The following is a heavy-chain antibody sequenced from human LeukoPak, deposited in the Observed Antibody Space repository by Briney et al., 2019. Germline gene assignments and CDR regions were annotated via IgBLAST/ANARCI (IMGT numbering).Heavy chain of an antibody. D-gene: IGHD4-17*01. J-gene: IGHJ4*02. CDR1: GYSFTSYW. CDR2: IYPGDSDT. V-gene: IGHV5-51*01. Sequence: GESLKISCKGSGYSFTSYWIGWVRQMPGKGLEWMGIIYPGDSDTRYSPSFQGQVTISADKSISTAYLQWSSLKASDTAMYYCARHLADYGDYTLLDYWGQGTLVTVSS. CDR3: ARHLADYGDYTLLDY.